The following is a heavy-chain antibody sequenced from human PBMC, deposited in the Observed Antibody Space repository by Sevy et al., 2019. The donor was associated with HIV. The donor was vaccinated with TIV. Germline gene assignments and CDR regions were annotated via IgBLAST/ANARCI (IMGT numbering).Heavy chain of an antibody. CDR2: ISGSGRST. CDR1: GFTFSTYA. CDR3: AKGYCSGGSCPRDYYYYGMDV. Sequence: GGSLRLSCAASGFTFSTYAMNWVRQAPGKGLEWVSSISGSGRSTYYVDSVEGRFTISRHNSKNTLYLQMNSLRADDTAVYYCAKGYCSGGSCPRDYYYYGMDVWGQGTTVTVSS. V-gene: IGHV3-23*01. D-gene: IGHD2-15*01. J-gene: IGHJ6*02.